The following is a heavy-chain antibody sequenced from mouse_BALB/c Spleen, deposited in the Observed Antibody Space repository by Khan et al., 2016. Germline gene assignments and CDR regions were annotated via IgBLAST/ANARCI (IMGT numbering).Heavy chain of an antibody. CDR3: ARGRGIYYDYDGFAY. J-gene: IGHJ3*01. D-gene: IGHD2-4*01. Sequence: EVELVEPGGGLVKPGGSLKLSCAASGFTFSSYAMSWVRQTPEKRLEWVASISSGGSTYYPDSVKGRFTISRDNARNILYLQMSSLMSEDTAMYYCARGRGIYYDYDGFAYWGQGTLVTVSA. CDR1: GFTFSSYA. V-gene: IGHV5-6-5*01. CDR2: ISSGGST.